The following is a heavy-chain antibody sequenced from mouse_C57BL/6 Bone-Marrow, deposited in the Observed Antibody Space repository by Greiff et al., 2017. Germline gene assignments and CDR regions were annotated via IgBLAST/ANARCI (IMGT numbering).Heavy chain of an antibody. V-gene: IGHV5-4*01. CDR1: GFTFSSYA. CDR3: AREDYGYSQFAY. D-gene: IGHD1-1*01. Sequence: EVHLVESGGGLVKPGGSLKLSCAASGFTFSSYAMSWVRQTPGKRLEWVATISDGGSYTYYPDNVKGRITISRDNASSNLYLQMSHLKSEDTAMYYWAREDYGYSQFAYWGQGTLVTVSA. CDR2: ISDGGSYT. J-gene: IGHJ3*01.